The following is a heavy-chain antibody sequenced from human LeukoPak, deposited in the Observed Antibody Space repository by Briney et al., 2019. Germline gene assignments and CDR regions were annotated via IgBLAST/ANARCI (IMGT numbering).Heavy chain of an antibody. Sequence: GGSLRLSCAASGFTFSDSAMTWVRQAPGKGLVWVSRINSDGSSTRYADSVKGRFTISRDNAKNTLYLQMNSLRAEDTAVYYCGRELDWLPTLDYWGQGTLVTVSS. CDR2: INSDGSST. J-gene: IGHJ4*02. CDR1: GFTFSDSA. CDR3: GRELDWLPTLDY. D-gene: IGHD3-9*01. V-gene: IGHV3-74*01.